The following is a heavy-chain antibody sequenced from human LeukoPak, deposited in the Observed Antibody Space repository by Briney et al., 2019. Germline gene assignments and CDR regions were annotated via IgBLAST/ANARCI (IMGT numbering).Heavy chain of an antibody. D-gene: IGHD2-21*02. Sequence: ASVKVSCEASGYTFTSYAMNWVRQAPGQGLEWMGWINTNTGNPTYAQGFTGRFVFSLDTSVSTAYLQISNLKAEDTAVYYCARQVGTASSHDFGHWGHGTLVTVSS. CDR2: INTNTGNP. V-gene: IGHV7-4-1*02. CDR1: GYTFTSYA. CDR3: ARQVGTASSHDFGH. J-gene: IGHJ4*01.